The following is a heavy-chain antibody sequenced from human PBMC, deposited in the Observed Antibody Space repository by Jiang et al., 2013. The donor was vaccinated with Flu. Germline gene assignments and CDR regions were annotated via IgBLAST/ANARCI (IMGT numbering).Heavy chain of an antibody. CDR2: INTNTGNP. D-gene: IGHD3-10*01. V-gene: IGHV7-4-1*02. Sequence: KASGYTFINYAMNWVRQAPGQGLEWMGWINTNTGNPTYAQGFTGRFVFSVDTSVSTAYLQITSLKAEDTAVYYCARDRYYYGSGSYLHIDYWGQGTLVTVSS. CDR3: ARDRYYYGSGSYLHIDY. CDR1: GYTFINYA. J-gene: IGHJ4*02.